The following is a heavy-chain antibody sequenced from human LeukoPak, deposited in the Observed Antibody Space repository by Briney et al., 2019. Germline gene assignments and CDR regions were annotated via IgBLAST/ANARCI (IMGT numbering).Heavy chain of an antibody. V-gene: IGHV1-2*02. D-gene: IGHD3-22*01. J-gene: IGHJ3*02. CDR3: ARFARDYYDSSGYTPFDAFDI. CDR2: INPNSGGT. Sequence: ASVNVSCKASGYTFTGYYMHWVRQAPGQGLEWMGWINPNSGGTNYAQKFQGRVTMTRDTSISTAYMELSRLRSDDTAVYYCARFARDYYDSSGYTPFDAFDIWGQGTMVTVSS. CDR1: GYTFTGYY.